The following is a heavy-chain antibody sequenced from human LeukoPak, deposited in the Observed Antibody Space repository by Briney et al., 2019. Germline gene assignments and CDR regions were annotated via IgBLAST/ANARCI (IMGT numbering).Heavy chain of an antibody. CDR1: GFTFFNYA. Sequence: GGSLRLSCAAFGFTFFNYAMSWVRQAPGKGLEWVSSISGSGGNTYYADSVKGRVTISRDNSKNTLHLQMSSLRAEDTAIYYCARDCPEFHFDYWGQGTLVTVSS. J-gene: IGHJ4*02. V-gene: IGHV3-23*01. D-gene: IGHD3-10*01. CDR2: ISGSGGNT. CDR3: ARDCPEFHFDY.